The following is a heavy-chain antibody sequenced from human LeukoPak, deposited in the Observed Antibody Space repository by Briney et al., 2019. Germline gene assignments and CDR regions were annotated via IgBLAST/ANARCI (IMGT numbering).Heavy chain of an antibody. CDR1: GGSISSSNW. J-gene: IGHJ4*02. D-gene: IGHD5-18*01. CDR3: ARHSTRYSFGRGFDY. Sequence: SETLSLTCAVSGGSISSSNWWSWVRQPPGKGLEWIGEIYHSGSTNYNPSLKSRVTISVDKSKNQFSLKLSSVTAADTAMYYCARHSTRYSFGRGFDYWGQGALVTVSS. V-gene: IGHV4-4*02. CDR2: IYHSGST.